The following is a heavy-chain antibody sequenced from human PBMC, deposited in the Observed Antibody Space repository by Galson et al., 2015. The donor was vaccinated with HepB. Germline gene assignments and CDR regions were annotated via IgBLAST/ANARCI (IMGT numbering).Heavy chain of an antibody. Sequence: SLRLSCAASGLAFRKNGMHWVRQAPGKGLEWVAVISYDGSTKEYADSVKGRFIISRDNSKNTVYLQMNSLRTEDTAVYFCANEGQWLKAHFDYWGQGTRVIVSS. CDR3: ANEGQWLKAHFDY. CDR1: GLAFRKNG. CDR2: ISYDGSTK. J-gene: IGHJ4*02. D-gene: IGHD6-19*01. V-gene: IGHV3-30*18.